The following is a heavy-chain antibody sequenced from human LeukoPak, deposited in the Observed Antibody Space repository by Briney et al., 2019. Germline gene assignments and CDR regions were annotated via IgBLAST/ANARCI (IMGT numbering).Heavy chain of an antibody. D-gene: IGHD6-19*01. J-gene: IGHJ4*02. CDR3: AGDRNSDWYSPLDY. V-gene: IGHV3-23*01. Sequence: GGSLRLSCVASGFTFTKCAMSWIRQAPGKGLEWVAIITATGDTAYYADSVKGRFTISRDNSRNTVYMQMDSLRAEDTAIYYCAGDRNSDWYSPLDYRGQGSQVTVSP. CDR1: GFTFTKCA. CDR2: ITATGDTA.